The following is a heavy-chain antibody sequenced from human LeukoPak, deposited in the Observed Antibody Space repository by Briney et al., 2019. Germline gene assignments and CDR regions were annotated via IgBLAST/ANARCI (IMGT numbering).Heavy chain of an antibody. Sequence: GGSLRLSCATSGFTFSDYYMSWIRQAPGKGLEWVSYISSSGTYTNSADSVKGRFTISRDYPKNSLYLQMSSLRAEDTAVYYCAAWTNINWFDAWGQGTLVTASS. CDR2: ISSSGTYT. CDR3: AAWTNINWFDA. V-gene: IGHV3-11*03. D-gene: IGHD3/OR15-3a*01. J-gene: IGHJ5*02. CDR1: GFTFSDYY.